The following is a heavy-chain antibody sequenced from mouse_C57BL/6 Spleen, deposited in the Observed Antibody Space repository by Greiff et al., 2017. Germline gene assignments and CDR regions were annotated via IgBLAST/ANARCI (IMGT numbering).Heavy chain of an antibody. V-gene: IGHV1-50*01. Sequence: QVQLQQPGAELVKPGASVKLSCKASGYTFTSYWMQWVKQRPGQGLEWIGEIDPSDSYTNYNQKFKGKATLTVDTSSSTAYMQLSSLTSEDSAVYYCARGGNYKDGYLDVWGTGTTVTVSS. J-gene: IGHJ1*03. D-gene: IGHD2-1*01. CDR1: GYTFTSYW. CDR3: ARGGNYKDGYLDV. CDR2: IDPSDSYT.